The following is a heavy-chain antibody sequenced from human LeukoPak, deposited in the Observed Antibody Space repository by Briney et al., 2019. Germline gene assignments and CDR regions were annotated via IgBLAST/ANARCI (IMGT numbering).Heavy chain of an antibody. J-gene: IGHJ4*02. D-gene: IGHD5-18*01. Sequence: PSETLSLTCAVYGGSFSSYYWSWIRQPPGKGLEWIGEINHSGSTNYNPSLKSRVTISVDTSKNQFSLKLSSVTAADTAVYYCARGGYSYGYPFSHYYFDYWGQGTLVTVSS. V-gene: IGHV4-34*01. CDR1: GGSFSSYY. CDR2: INHSGST. CDR3: ARGGYSYGYPFSHYYFDY.